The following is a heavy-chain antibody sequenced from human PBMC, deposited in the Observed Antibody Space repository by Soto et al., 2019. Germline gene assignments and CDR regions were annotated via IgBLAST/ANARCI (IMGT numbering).Heavy chain of an antibody. CDR1: GNTFSNYY. CDR2: INPSGGHT. Sequence: QVQLVQSGAEVKKPGASVKVSCKASGNTFSNYYIHWVRQAPGQGLEWMGTINPSGGHTTNAQKFLGRVNMTRDTSTSTPYMELTSLRCEDAAVYYCARGGHVVVVTAAFDYWGQGTLVTVSS. J-gene: IGHJ4*02. CDR3: ARGGHVVVVTAAFDY. D-gene: IGHD2-21*02. V-gene: IGHV1-46*03.